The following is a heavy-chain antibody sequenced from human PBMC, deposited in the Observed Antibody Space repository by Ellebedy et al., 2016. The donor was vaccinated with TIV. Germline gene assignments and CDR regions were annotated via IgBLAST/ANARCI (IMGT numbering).Heavy chain of an antibody. CDR3: ARVPLRFLEWVFMDV. CDR1: GYTFTSYG. J-gene: IGHJ6*02. CDR2: ISAYNGNT. V-gene: IGHV1-18*04. Sequence: ASVKVSCKASGYTFTSYGINWVRQAPGQGLKWMGWISAYNGNTNYTQRLQGRVTMTTDTSTSTAYMELRSLRSDDTAVYYCARVPLRFLEWVFMDVWGQGTTVSVSS. D-gene: IGHD3-3*01.